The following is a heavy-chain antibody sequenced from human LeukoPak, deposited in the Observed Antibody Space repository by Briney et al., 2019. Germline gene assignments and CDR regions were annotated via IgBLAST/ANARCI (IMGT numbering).Heavy chain of an antibody. Sequence: GGSLRLSCAASGFTFSSYAMSWVRQAPGKGPEWVSTISGSGGSTYYADSARGRFTISRDNSRNTLYLQVYSLRAEDTAVYYCAKGSGYCSGGNCHFYFDYWGQGTLVTVSS. V-gene: IGHV3-23*01. J-gene: IGHJ4*02. CDR3: AKGSGYCSGGNCHFYFDY. D-gene: IGHD2-15*01. CDR1: GFTFSSYA. CDR2: ISGSGGST.